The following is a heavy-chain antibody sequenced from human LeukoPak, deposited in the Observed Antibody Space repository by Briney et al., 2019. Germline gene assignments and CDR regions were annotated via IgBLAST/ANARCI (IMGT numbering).Heavy chain of an antibody. CDR1: GYTFTGYY. D-gene: IGHD6-13*01. J-gene: IGHJ3*02. Sequence: ASVKVSCKASGYTFTGYYMHWVRQAPGQGLEWMGRINPNSGGTNYAQKFQGRVTMTRDTSIRTAYMELSRLRSDDTAVYYCARDPPQQPRVPGSAFDIWGQGTMVTVSS. CDR2: INPNSGGT. CDR3: ARDPPQQPRVPGSAFDI. V-gene: IGHV1-2*06.